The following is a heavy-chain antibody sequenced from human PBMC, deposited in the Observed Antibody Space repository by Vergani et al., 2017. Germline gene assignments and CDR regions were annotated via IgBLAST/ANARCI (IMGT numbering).Heavy chain of an antibody. CDR3: ARVNTETNGHLYYYYYMDV. CDR1: GGSFTSYH. CDR2: IDHTGRP. D-gene: IGHD4-11*01. Sequence: QVQLQQWGGGLLTPSETLSLTCVVNGGSFTSYHWTWIRQTPGEGLEWVGDIDHTGRPDYNPSLKSQLTMSVDKSRNQFSLTLNSVTATDTAIYFCARVNTETNGHLYYYYYMDVWGQGTAVTVS. J-gene: IGHJ6*03. V-gene: IGHV4-34*01.